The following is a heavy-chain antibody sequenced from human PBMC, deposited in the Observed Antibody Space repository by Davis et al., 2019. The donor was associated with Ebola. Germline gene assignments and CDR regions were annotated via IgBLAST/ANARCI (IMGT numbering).Heavy chain of an antibody. D-gene: IGHD6-19*01. J-gene: IGHJ4*02. CDR1: GFIFSDYY. CDR2: ISRSGSDK. Sequence: GGSLRLSCAASGFIFSDYYMHWIRQAPGKGLEWVSYISRSGSDKYYADSLKGRFTISRDNAKNSLFLQMNSLRDEDTAVYYCARDGYSNDWGDYWGQGTLVTVSS. CDR3: ARDGYSNDWGDY. V-gene: IGHV3-11*04.